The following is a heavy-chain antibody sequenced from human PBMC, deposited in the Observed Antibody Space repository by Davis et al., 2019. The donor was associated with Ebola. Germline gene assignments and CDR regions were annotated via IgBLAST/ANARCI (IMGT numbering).Heavy chain of an antibody. J-gene: IGHJ6*04. CDR3: ARPGGDPDYGMDV. D-gene: IGHD2-21*02. CDR2: VSAYSGNT. V-gene: IGHV1-18*01. CDR1: GYSFTSYG. Sequence: AASVKVSCKASGYSFTSYGISWVRQAPGQGLEWMGWVSAYSGNTEYAQKFQGRVTMTRDTSISTAYMELSRLRSDDTAVYYCARPGGDPDYGMDVWGKGTTVTVSS.